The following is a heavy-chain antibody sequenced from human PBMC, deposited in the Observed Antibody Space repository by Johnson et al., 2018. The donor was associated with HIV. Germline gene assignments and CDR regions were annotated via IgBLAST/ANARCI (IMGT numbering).Heavy chain of an antibody. CDR1: GFTFDDYA. Sequence: VQLVESGGGLVQPGRSLRLSCAASGFTFDDYAMHWVRQAPGKGLEWVSGINWNGGSTGYADSVKGRFTISRDNAKNSLYLQMNSLRAEDTAIYYCAKKGNVGSWDLDAFDIWGQGTMVTVSS. CDR2: INWNGGST. D-gene: IGHD1-26*01. V-gene: IGHV3-9*01. J-gene: IGHJ3*02. CDR3: AKKGNVGSWDLDAFDI.